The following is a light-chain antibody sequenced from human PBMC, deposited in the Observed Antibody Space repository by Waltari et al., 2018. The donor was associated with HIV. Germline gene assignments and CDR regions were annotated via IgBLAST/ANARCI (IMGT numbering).Light chain of an antibody. CDR2: INN. CDR1: RSNLGDAHD. V-gene: IGLV1-40*01. CDR3: QSYDSSLSGSTVI. Sequence: QSVLSQPPSVSGAPGPRVTISCTGSRSNLGDAHDLPWYQQLPGTAPKLLIYINNNRPSGVPDRFSGSKSGTSASLTITGLQAEDEADYYCQSYDSSLSGSTVIFGGGTKLTVL. J-gene: IGLJ2*01.